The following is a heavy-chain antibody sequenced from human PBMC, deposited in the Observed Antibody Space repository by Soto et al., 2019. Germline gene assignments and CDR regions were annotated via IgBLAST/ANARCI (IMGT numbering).Heavy chain of an antibody. D-gene: IGHD6-19*01. V-gene: IGHV3-23*01. CDR1: GFTFSSYA. J-gene: IGHJ5*02. CDR3: AKSSSYRTDWYKCFDP. Sequence: HPGGSLRLSCAASGFTFSSYAMSWVRQAPGKGLEWVSAISGSGGSTYYADSVKGRFTISRDNSKNTLYLQMNSLRAEDTALYYCAKSSSYRTDWYKCFDPWGQGTLVTVSS. CDR2: ISGSGGST.